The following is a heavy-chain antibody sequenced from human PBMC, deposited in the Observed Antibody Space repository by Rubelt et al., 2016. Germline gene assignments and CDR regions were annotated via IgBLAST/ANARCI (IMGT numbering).Heavy chain of an antibody. CDR1: GGSISSTSYY. V-gene: IGHV4-39*02. J-gene: IGHJ4*02. CDR3: ARGASPWYYGTNDYYHY. D-gene: IGHD3-10*01. CDR2: VHPAAVH. Sequence: QLQLQESGPGLVKPSETLSLTCTVSGGSISSTSYYWGWIRQPPGTGLEWIGAVHPAAVHISIHSLQSPTTQPLDPSKNHLSLRLDSVTAADTAVYYCARGASPWYYGTNDYYHYWGPGSQVVVSS.